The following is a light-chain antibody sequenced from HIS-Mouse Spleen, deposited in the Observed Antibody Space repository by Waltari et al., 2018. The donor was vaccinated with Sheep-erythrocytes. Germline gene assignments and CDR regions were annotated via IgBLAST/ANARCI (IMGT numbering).Light chain of an antibody. V-gene: IGLV2-14*03. CDR2: DVS. CDR1: SSDVGGYNY. Sequence: GTSSDVGGYNYVSWYQQHPGKAPKLMIYDVSNRPSGVSNRFSGSKSGNTASLTISGLQAEDEADYYCSSYTSSSTWVFGGGTKLTVL. CDR3: SSYTSSSTWV. J-gene: IGLJ3*02.